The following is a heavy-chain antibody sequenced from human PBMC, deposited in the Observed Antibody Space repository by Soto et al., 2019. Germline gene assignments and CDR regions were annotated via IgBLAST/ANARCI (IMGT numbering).Heavy chain of an antibody. CDR3: ARGSYWDYFDY. J-gene: IGHJ4*02. CDR1: GFTFSSYA. CDR2: ISYDGSNK. D-gene: IGHD1-26*01. Sequence: GGSLRLSCAASGFTFSSYAMHWVRQAPGKGLEWVAVISYDGSNKYYADSVKGRFTISRDNSKNTLYLQMNSLRAEDTAVYYCARGSYWDYFDYWGQGTLVTVSS. V-gene: IGHV3-30-3*01.